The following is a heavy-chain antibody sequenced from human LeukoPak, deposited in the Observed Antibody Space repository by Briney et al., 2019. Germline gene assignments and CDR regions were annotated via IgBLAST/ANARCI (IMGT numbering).Heavy chain of an antibody. CDR3: ARDRYCSSTSCYDPGYYYYYMDV. Sequence: VGSLRLSCAASGFTFDDYGMSWVRQAPGKGLEWVSGINWNGGSTGYADSVKGRFTISRDNAKNSLYLQMNSLRAEDTALYYCARDRYCSSTSCYDPGYYYYYMDVWGKGTTVTVSS. J-gene: IGHJ6*03. CDR1: GFTFDDYG. V-gene: IGHV3-20*04. D-gene: IGHD2-2*01. CDR2: INWNGGST.